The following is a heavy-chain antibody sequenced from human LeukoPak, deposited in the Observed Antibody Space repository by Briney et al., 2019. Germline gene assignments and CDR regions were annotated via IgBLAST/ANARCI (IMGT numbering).Heavy chain of an antibody. D-gene: IGHD6-19*01. V-gene: IGHV3-48*03. Sequence: GGSLRLSCAASGFTFNSYEMNWVRQAPGKGLEWVSYISSSGSTIYYADSVKGRFTISRDNAKNSLYLQMNSLRAEDTAIYYCARSSGWYHRGPDYYYYYMDVWGKGTTVTVS. CDR3: ARSSGWYHRGPDYYYYYMDV. J-gene: IGHJ6*03. CDR2: ISSSGSTI. CDR1: GFTFNSYE.